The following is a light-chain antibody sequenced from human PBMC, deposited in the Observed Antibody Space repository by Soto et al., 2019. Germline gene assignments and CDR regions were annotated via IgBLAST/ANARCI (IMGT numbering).Light chain of an antibody. J-gene: IGKJ2*01. CDR3: QQYGGSPLYT. CDR2: GPS. Sequence: EIVVKQSPGTLSLSPGDRATLSCRASQRVSSSDLAWYQQKPGQAPRLLIYGPSPGATGIPDRFSGSGSGTDFTLTISRLEPEDFAVYYCQQYGGSPLYTFGQGPKVDIK. V-gene: IGKV3-20*01. CDR1: QRVSSSD.